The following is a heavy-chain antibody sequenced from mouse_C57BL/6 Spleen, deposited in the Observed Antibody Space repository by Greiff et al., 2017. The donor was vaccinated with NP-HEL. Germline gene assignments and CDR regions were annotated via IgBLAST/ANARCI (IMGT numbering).Heavy chain of an antibody. J-gene: IGHJ2*01. Sequence: VQLQQPGAELVKPGASVKMSCKASGYTFTSYWITWVKQRPGQGLEWIGDIYPGSGSTNYNEKFKSKATLTVDTSSSTAYMQLSSLTSEDSAVYYCTRESYGSSPRDYWGQGTTLTVSS. CDR3: TRESYGSSPRDY. V-gene: IGHV1-55*01. D-gene: IGHD1-1*01. CDR2: IYPGSGST. CDR1: GYTFTSYW.